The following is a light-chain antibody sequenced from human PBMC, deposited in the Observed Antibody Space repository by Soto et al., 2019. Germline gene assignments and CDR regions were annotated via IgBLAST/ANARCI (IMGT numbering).Light chain of an antibody. CDR2: GAS. Sequence: EIVLTQSPGTLSLSPGERATLSCRASQSVSSSYLAWYQQKAGQAPRLLIYGASNRATGIPDGFSGSGSGTDFILTISRLEPEDFAVYYCQHYGSSWTFGQGTKVDIK. CDR3: QHYGSSWT. V-gene: IGKV3-20*01. J-gene: IGKJ1*01. CDR1: QSVSSSY.